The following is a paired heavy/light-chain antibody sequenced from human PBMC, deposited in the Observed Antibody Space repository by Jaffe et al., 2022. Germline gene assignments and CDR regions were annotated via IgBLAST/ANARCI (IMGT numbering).Heavy chain of an antibody. D-gene: IGHD2-21*01. V-gene: IGHV1-69*01. CDR1: GGTFSSYA. CDR2: IIPIFGTA. CDR3: AIKPGGTHCGGDCYPYYYYYYMDV. Sequence: QVQLVQSGAEVKKPGSSVKVSCKASGGTFSSYAISWVRQAPGQGLEWMGGIIPIFGTANYAQKFQGRVTITADESTSTAYMELSSLRSEDTAVYYCAIKPGGTHCGGDCYPYYYYYYMDVWGKGTTVTVSS. J-gene: IGHJ6*03.
Light chain of an antibody. Sequence: QSALTQPPSASGSPGQSVTISCTGTSSDVGGYNYVSWYQQHPGKAPKLMIYEVSKRPSGVPDRFSGSKSGNTASLTVSGLQAEDEADYYCSSYAGSKYVVFGGGTKLTVL. CDR2: EVS. V-gene: IGLV2-8*01. CDR3: SSYAGSKYVV. J-gene: IGLJ2*01. CDR1: SSDVGGYNY.